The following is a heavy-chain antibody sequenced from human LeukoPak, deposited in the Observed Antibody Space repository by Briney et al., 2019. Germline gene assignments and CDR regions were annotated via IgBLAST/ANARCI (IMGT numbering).Heavy chain of an antibody. V-gene: IGHV3-23*01. CDR2: ISGSGGST. Sequence: SGGSLRLSCAASGFTFSSYAMSWVRQAPGKGLEWVSAISGSGGSTYYADSVMGRFTISRDNSKNTLYLQMNSLRAEDTAVYHCAKCPWFGELEWFDPWGQGTLVTVSS. CDR3: AKCPWFGELEWFDP. D-gene: IGHD3-10*01. CDR1: GFTFSSYA. J-gene: IGHJ5*02.